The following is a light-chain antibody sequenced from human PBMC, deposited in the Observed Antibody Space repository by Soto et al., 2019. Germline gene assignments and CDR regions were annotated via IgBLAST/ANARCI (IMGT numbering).Light chain of an antibody. CDR3: QQYNNWPPCT. CDR2: GAS. V-gene: IGKV3-15*01. Sequence: EIVMTQSPVTLSVSPGESATLPCRASQSVSSNLGWYQQKPGQAPTLLLYGASVRATGIPARFSGSGSGTEFTLTISSLQSEDFAVYYCQQYNNWPPCTFGQGTKLEIK. J-gene: IGKJ2*02. CDR1: QSVSSN.